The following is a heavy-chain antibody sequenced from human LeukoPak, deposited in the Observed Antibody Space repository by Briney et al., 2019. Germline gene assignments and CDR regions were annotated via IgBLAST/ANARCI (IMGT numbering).Heavy chain of an antibody. J-gene: IGHJ3*02. CDR1: GYTFTGYY. D-gene: IGHD1-26*01. CDR3: ARDRGSYFSDAFDI. Sequence: ASVKVSCKSSGYTFTGYYMHWVRQAPGQGLEWMGWINPNSGGTNYAQKFQGRVTMTRDTSISTAYMELSRLRSDDTAVYYCARDRGSYFSDAFDIWGQGTMVTVSS. V-gene: IGHV1-2*02. CDR2: INPNSGGT.